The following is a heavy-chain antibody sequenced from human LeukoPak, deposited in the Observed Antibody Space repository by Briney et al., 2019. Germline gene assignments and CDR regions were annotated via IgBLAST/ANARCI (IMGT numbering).Heavy chain of an antibody. CDR2: IKKDGSER. Sequence: SGGSLRLSCTVSKITFSDYWMSWVRQAPGKGLEWVANIKKDGSERYYVDSVKGRFTISRDNAKNSVYLQMNSLGADDTAVYYCATYSILNAREFRYWGQGTLVTVTS. V-gene: IGHV3-7*01. CDR1: KITFSDYW. J-gene: IGHJ1*01. CDR3: ATYSILNAREFRY. D-gene: IGHD4-11*01.